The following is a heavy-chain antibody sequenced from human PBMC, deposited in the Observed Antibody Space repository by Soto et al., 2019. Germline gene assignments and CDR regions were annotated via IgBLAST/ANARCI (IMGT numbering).Heavy chain of an antibody. CDR3: ARVRSGIVGAKGAFDI. V-gene: IGHV4-30-4*01. CDR1: GVSVTNGDYY. J-gene: IGHJ3*02. D-gene: IGHD1-26*01. Sequence: SETLSLTFAVSGVSVTNGDYYWSWMRQSPEKGLEWIGNIYYSETTNYNPSLNVRLSISIDTSKNQFSLKLSSVTAADTAVYYCARVRSGIVGAKGAFDIWGQGTMVTVSS. CDR2: IYYSETT.